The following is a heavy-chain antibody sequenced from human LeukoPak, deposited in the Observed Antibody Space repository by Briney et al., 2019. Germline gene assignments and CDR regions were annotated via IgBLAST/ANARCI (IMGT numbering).Heavy chain of an antibody. D-gene: IGHD1-1*01. CDR1: GFTFSDYD. CDR3: ARVAKERVGGVYYFDY. V-gene: IGHV3-13*01. Sequence: GGSLRLSCAASGFTFSDYDMHWVRQATGKGLEWGSAIGTAGDTYYTGSVKGRFTISRENAKNSLYLQMNSLRAGDTAVYYCARVAKERVGGVYYFDYWGQGTLVTVSS. J-gene: IGHJ4*02. CDR2: IGTAGDT.